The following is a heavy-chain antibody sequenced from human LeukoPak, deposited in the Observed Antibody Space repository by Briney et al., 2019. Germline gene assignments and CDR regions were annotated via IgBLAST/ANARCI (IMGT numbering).Heavy chain of an antibody. CDR1: GFSVNTNY. V-gene: IGHV3-66*01. J-gene: IGHJ4*02. CDR2: LYSGGGA. D-gene: IGHD3-10*01. CDR3: ARDLRGAALS. Sequence: GGSLRLSCAASGFSVNTNYMTWVRQAPGKGLEWVSVLYSGGGAYYADSVKDRFTISRDYSQNTLLLQMNSLRAEDTAVYYCARDLRGAALSWGQGTLVTVSS.